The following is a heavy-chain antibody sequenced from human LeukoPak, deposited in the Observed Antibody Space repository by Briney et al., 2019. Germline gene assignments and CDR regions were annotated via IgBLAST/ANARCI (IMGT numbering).Heavy chain of an antibody. CDR2: IYSGGST. Sequence: GGSLRLSCAASGFTVSSNYMSWVRQAPGKGLEWVSVIYSGGSTYYADSVKGRFTISRDNAKNSLYLQMNSLRAEDTAVYYCARDHDYGDYIGYFQHWGQGTLVTVSS. CDR1: GFTVSSNY. D-gene: IGHD4-17*01. V-gene: IGHV3-66*01. J-gene: IGHJ1*01. CDR3: ARDHDYGDYIGYFQH.